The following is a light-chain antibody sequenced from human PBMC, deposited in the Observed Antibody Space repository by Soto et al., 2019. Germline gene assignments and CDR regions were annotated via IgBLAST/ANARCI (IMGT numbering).Light chain of an antibody. CDR2: AAS. CDR1: QSIRRS. V-gene: IGKV1-39*01. J-gene: IGKJ1*01. CDR3: QQTYSSSRT. Sequence: DIQMTQSPSSLSASVADRVTITCRASQSIRRSLNWYQQKPGKAPNLLIYAASSLQTGVPSRFTGSGSGTDFTLTISNLQPEDFAVYYCQQTYSSSRTFGQGTKVEIK.